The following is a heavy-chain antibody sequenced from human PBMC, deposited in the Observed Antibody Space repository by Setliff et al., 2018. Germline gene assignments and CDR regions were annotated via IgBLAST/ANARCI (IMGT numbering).Heavy chain of an antibody. CDR2: IYTSWST. Sequence: SETLSLTCTVSDDSISSRHYYWSWIRQPAGKGLEWLGQIYTSWSTNYNPSLKGRATLSIDASKRQFSLSLTSVTAEDTAVYYCARMSGFQYIDVWDKGTTVTV. CDR3: ARMSGFQYIDV. CDR1: DDSISSRHYY. V-gene: IGHV4-61*09. D-gene: IGHD3-3*01. J-gene: IGHJ6*03.